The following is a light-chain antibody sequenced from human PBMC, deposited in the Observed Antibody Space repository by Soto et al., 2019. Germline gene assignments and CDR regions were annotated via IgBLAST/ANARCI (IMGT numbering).Light chain of an antibody. V-gene: IGKV1-6*01. CDR3: LQDYDYPYT. CDR2: AAS. CDR1: QAIRND. J-gene: IGKJ2*01. Sequence: AIQMTQSPSSLSASVGDRVTITYRASQAIRNDLDWYQQKPGKAPQLLISAASSLQAGVPSRFSGSGSGTDFTLTISSLQPEDFATYYCLQDYDYPYTFGQGTKLEIK.